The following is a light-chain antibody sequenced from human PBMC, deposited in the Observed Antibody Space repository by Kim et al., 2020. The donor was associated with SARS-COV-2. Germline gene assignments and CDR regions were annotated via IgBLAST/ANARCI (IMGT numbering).Light chain of an antibody. V-gene: IGKV3-11*01. CDR1: RSATGY. J-gene: IGKJ5*01. Sequence: LPPRERVTLSCTAIRSATGYFACYQQKPGQAPRHPIYDNSNRASGIPARFSGSGSGTDFTLTINRLEPEDFAVYYCQQRSNWLITFGQGTRLEIK. CDR2: DNS. CDR3: QQRSNWLIT.